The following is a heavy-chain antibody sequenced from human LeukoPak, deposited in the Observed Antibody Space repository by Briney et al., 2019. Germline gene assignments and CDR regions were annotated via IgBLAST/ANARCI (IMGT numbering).Heavy chain of an antibody. Sequence: PGGSLRLSCAASGFTLSRYWIHWVRQTPGKGLVWVSRINSDGSSSSYADSVKGRFTISRDNAKNTLYLQMNSLRVEDTAVYYCARDPFGSEGFWGQGTLVTVSS. CDR2: INSDGSSS. CDR3: ARDPFGSEGF. J-gene: IGHJ4*02. CDR1: GFTLSRYW. V-gene: IGHV3-74*01. D-gene: IGHD3-10*01.